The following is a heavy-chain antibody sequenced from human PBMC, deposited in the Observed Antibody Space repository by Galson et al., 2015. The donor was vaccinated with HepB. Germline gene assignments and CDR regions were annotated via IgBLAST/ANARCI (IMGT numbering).Heavy chain of an antibody. CDR3: ARDLRGNDFWSGYYDYYGMDV. Sequence: LSLTCTVSGGSISSYYWSWIRQPPGKGLEWIGYIYYSGSTNYNPSLKSRVTISVDTSKNQFSLKLSSVTAADTAVYYCARDLRGNDFWSGYYDYYGMDVWGQGTTVTVSS. V-gene: IGHV4-59*01. CDR1: GGSISSYY. D-gene: IGHD3-3*01. CDR2: IYYSGST. J-gene: IGHJ6*02.